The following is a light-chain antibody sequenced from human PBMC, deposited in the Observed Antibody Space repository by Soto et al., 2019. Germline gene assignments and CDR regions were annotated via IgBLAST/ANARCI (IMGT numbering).Light chain of an antibody. CDR3: SSYTSSSTLEGV. CDR2: EVS. V-gene: IGLV2-14*01. J-gene: IGLJ3*02. CDR1: SSDVGGYNY. Sequence: QSVLTQPASVSGSPGQSITISCTGTSSDVGGYNYVSWYQQHPGKAPKLMIYEVSNWPSGVSNRFSGSKSGNTASLTISGLQAEDEADYYCSSYTSSSTLEGVFGGGTKLTVL.